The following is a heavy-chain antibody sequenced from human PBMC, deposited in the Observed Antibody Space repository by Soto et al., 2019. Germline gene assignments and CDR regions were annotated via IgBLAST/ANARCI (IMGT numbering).Heavy chain of an antibody. CDR3: AREGAARPRFLHGYYYGMDV. Sequence: SVKVSCKASGGTFSSYAISWVRQAPGQGLEWMGGIIPIFGTANYAQKFQGRVTITADESTSTAYMELSSLRSEDTAVYYCAREGAARPRFLHGYYYGMDVWGQGTTVTV. D-gene: IGHD6-6*01. J-gene: IGHJ6*02. CDR1: GGTFSSYA. V-gene: IGHV1-69*13. CDR2: IIPIFGTA.